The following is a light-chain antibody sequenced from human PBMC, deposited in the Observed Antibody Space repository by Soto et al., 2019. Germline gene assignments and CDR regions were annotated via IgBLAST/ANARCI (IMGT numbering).Light chain of an antibody. J-gene: IGKJ1*01. CDR2: WAS. CDR3: QQYYSTPPT. CDR1: QSVLYSSNNQNY. Sequence: DIVMTQSPDSLAVSLGERATINCKSSQSVLYSSNNQNYLAWYQQKPGQPPKLLIYWASTRESRVPDRFSGSGSGTDFTLTISSLQAEDVAVYYCQQYYSTPPTFGQGTKVEIK. V-gene: IGKV4-1*01.